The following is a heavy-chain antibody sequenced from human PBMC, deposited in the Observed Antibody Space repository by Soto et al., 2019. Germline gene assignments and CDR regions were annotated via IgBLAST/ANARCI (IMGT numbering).Heavy chain of an antibody. CDR2: IYYSGST. CDR3: ARRVTIMVRGVIPYYYGMDV. J-gene: IGHJ6*02. V-gene: IGHV4-39*01. CDR1: GGSISSSSYY. D-gene: IGHD3-10*01. Sequence: SETLSLTCTVSGGSISSSSYYWGWIRQPPGKGLEWIGSIYYSGSTYYNPSLKSRVTISVDTSKNQFSLKLSSVTAADTAVYYCARRVTIMVRGVIPYYYGMDVWGQGTTVTVSS.